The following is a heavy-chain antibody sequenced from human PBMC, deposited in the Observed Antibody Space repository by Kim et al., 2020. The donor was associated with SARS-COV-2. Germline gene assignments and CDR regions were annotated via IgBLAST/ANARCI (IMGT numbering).Heavy chain of an antibody. J-gene: IGHJ4*02. D-gene: IGHD3-10*01. CDR2: ISSLGDRV. Sequence: GGSLRLSCAASGFSFSNYEMNWIRQAPGKGLEWISYISSLGDRVHYAESVEGRFTISRDNAKNSMYLQMNGLRGEDTAVYYCARDSGPHTGPDYNHFDYWGQGALVIVSS. CDR3: ARDSGPHTGPDYNHFDY. CDR1: GFSFSNYE. V-gene: IGHV3-48*03.